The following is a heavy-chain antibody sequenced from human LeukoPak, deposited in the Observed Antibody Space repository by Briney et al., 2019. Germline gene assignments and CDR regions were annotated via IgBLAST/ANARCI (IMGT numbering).Heavy chain of an antibody. CDR2: IYSGGST. D-gene: IGHD3-10*01. CDR1: GFTFSSYS. Sequence: GGSLRLSCAASGFTFSSYSMNWVRQAPGKGLEWVSVIYSGGSTDYADSVKGRFTISRDNSKNTVFLQMNSLRAEDTAVYYCARGYNSGSYVWFDPWGQGTLVTVSS. V-gene: IGHV3-53*01. CDR3: ARGYNSGSYVWFDP. J-gene: IGHJ5*02.